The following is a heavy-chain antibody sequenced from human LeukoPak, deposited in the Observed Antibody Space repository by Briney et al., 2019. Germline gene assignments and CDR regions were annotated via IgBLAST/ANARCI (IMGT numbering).Heavy chain of an antibody. CDR2: ISWNSGSI. CDR3: AKDKSRFLEWLSFDY. Sequence: GRSLRLSCAASGFTFDDYDMHWVRQAPGKGLEWVTGISWNSGSIGYADSVKGRFTISRDNAKNSLYLQMNSLRAEDMALYYCAKDKSRFLEWLSFDYWGQGTLVTVSS. V-gene: IGHV3-9*03. D-gene: IGHD3-3*01. J-gene: IGHJ4*02. CDR1: GFTFDDYD.